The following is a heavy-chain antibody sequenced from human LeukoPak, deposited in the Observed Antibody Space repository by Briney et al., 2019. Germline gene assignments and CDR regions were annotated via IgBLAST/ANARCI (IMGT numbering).Heavy chain of an antibody. CDR3: ARGHPPRYCTNGVCYLVYFDY. CDR1: GGSISSGGYY. Sequence: SETLSLTCTVSGGSISSGGYYWSWIRQHPGKGLEWIGYIYYSGSTYYNPSLKSRVTISVDTSKNQFSLKLSSVTAADTAVYYCARGHPPRYCTNGVCYLVYFDYWGQGTLVTVSS. J-gene: IGHJ4*02. V-gene: IGHV4-31*03. D-gene: IGHD2-8*01. CDR2: IYYSGST.